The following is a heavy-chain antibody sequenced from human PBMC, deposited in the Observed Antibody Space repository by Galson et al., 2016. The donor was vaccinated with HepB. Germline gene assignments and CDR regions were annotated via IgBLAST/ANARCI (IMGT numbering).Heavy chain of an antibody. D-gene: IGHD5-18*01. V-gene: IGHV1-18*01. CDR3: ARDAALHLWFSEVGYFDY. J-gene: IGHJ4*02. CDR1: GYSFTYYG. Sequence: SVKVSCKASGYSFTYYGISWVRQAPGQGLEWMGRISTYNGNTRYAQKLQDRVTMTSDRSTSTVYMELRSLRSDDTAKYYCARDAALHLWFSEVGYFDYGGQGTLVTVSS. CDR2: ISTYNGNT.